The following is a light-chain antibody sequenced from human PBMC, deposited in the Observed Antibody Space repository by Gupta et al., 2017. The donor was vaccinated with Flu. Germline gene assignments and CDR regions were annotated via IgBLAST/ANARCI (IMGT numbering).Light chain of an antibody. J-gene: IGLJ1*01. CDR3: SSSGINDV. Sequence: TGTGRDNGGNNYDPWHQQHPGKALKLMIYEVNKRASGVPDRFSGSKSGNTTSLTVSGHQAEDEAYYYCSSSGINDVFGAGTKVTVL. CDR2: EVN. CDR1: GRDNGGNNY. V-gene: IGLV2-8*01.